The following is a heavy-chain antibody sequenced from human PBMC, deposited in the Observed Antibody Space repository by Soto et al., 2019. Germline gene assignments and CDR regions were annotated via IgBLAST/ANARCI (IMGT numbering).Heavy chain of an antibody. J-gene: IGHJ3*02. Sequence: ASVKVSCKASGYTFTGYYMHWVRQAPGQGLEWMGWINPNSGGTNYAQKFQGRVTMTRDTSISTAYMELSRLRSDDTAVYYCARVRIRYFDWPDAFDIWGQGTMVTVS. CDR2: INPNSGGT. CDR1: GYTFTGYY. D-gene: IGHD3-9*01. CDR3: ARVRIRYFDWPDAFDI. V-gene: IGHV1-2*02.